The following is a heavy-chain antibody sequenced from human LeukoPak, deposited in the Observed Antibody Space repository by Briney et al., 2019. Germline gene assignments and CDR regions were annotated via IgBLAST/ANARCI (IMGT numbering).Heavy chain of an antibody. Sequence: QAGGSLRLSCAASGFTFRSYAMSWVRQAPGKGLEWVSTISCSGDGTYYVDSVKGRFTISRDNSKNTQYLQMNSLRAEDTALYYCAKLSGLFDSSGYLPDYWGQGTLVTVSS. V-gene: IGHV3-23*01. D-gene: IGHD3-22*01. CDR2: ISCSGDGT. J-gene: IGHJ4*02. CDR3: AKLSGLFDSSGYLPDY. CDR1: GFTFRSYA.